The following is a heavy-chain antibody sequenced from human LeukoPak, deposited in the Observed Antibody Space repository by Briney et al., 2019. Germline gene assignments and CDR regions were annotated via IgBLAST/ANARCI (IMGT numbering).Heavy chain of an antibody. V-gene: IGHV1-2*02. D-gene: IGHD2-15*01. CDR1: GYTFTGYY. CDR2: INPNSGGT. J-gene: IGHJ4*02. Sequence: ASVKVSCKASGYTFTGYYMHWVRQAPGQGLEWMGWINPNSGGTNYAQRFQGRVTMTRDTSISTAYMELSRLRSDDTAVYYCARELFGVYGSGDDYWGQGTLVTVSS. CDR3: ARELFGVYGSGDDY.